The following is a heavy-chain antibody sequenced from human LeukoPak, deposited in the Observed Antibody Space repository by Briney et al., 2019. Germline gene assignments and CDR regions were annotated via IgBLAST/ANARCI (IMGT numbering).Heavy chain of an antibody. V-gene: IGHV4-61*02. CDR2: IYTSGST. J-gene: IGHJ2*01. CDR1: GGSISSGSYY. CDR3: ARDRRNYYGSGSYYLRHWYFDL. D-gene: IGHD3-10*01. Sequence: SETLSLTCTVSGGSISSGSYYWSWIRQPAGKGLEWIGRIYTSGSTNYNPSLKSRVTISVDTSKNQFSLKLSSVTAADTAVYYCARDRRNYYGSGSYYLRHWYFDLWGRGTLVTVSS.